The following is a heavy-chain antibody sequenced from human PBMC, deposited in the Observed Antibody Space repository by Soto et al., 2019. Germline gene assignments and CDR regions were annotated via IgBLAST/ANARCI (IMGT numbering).Heavy chain of an antibody. CDR2: IKRDGSEK. CDR1: GFSFNRHW. Sequence: PGGSLRLSYAASGFSFNRHWMSWVRQAPGKGLQWVASIKRDGSEKYYVDSVKGRFTISRDNVKNSLSLQMNSLRAEDTAVYYCARDPYYYDSHYYYGMDVWGQGTTVTVSS. V-gene: IGHV3-7*01. CDR3: ARDPYYYDSHYYYGMDV. D-gene: IGHD3-22*01. J-gene: IGHJ6*02.